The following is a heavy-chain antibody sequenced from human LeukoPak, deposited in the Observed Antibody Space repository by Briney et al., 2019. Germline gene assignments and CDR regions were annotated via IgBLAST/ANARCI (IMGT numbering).Heavy chain of an antibody. CDR3: VREVVSVAAGQPDWWFDP. Sequence: GGSLRLSCAASGFTFSRFWMHWVRQAPGGGLVWVSRLNSDESSTTYADSVKGRFTISRDNAKNTLYLQMNNVRAEDTAIYYCVREVVSVAAGQPDWWFDPWGQGTLVTVSS. V-gene: IGHV3-74*01. D-gene: IGHD5/OR15-5a*01. CDR2: LNSDESST. J-gene: IGHJ5*02. CDR1: GFTFSRFW.